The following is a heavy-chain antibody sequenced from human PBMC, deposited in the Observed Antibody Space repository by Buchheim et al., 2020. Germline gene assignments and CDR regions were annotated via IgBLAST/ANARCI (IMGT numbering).Heavy chain of an antibody. CDR2: IKSKFDGATE. V-gene: IGHV3-15*01. CDR1: GFSFTNAW. D-gene: IGHD1-7*01. J-gene: IGHJ4*02. CDR3: TTDRHWGWPGNTPPFDY. Sequence: EVQLVESGGGSVKPGGSLRLSCEASGFSFTNAWMSWVRQAPGKGLEWVGRIKSKFDGATEDYAAPVKGRFTISRDDSKNTLYLQMNSLKTEDTAVYYCTTDRHWGWPGNTPPFDYWGQGTL.